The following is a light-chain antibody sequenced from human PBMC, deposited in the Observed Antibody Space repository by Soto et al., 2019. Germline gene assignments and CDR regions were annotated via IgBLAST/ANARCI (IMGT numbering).Light chain of an antibody. V-gene: IGLV2-23*01. Sequence: QSALTQPASVSGSPGQSITISCTGTSNDVGSYHFVSWYQQHPGQAPKPMIYEATKRPSGVSNRFSGSKSGNTASLTISGLQAGDEADYHCASYAGSRTLIFGCGTELTVL. CDR2: EAT. CDR3: ASYAGSRTLI. CDR1: SNDVGSYHF. J-gene: IGLJ2*01.